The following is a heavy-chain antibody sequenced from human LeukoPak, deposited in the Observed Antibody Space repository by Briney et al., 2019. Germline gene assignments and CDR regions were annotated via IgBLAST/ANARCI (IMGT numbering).Heavy chain of an antibody. CDR1: GFTFSSYW. Sequence: GGSLRLSCAASGFTFSSYWMHWVRQAPGKGLEWVSVIYSGGSTYYADSVKGRFTISRDNSKNTLYLQMNSLRAEDTAVYYCARVMGSYYGSGSYSHYYYMDVWGKGTTVTISS. CDR2: IYSGGST. CDR3: ARVMGSYYGSGSYSHYYYMDV. J-gene: IGHJ6*03. D-gene: IGHD3-10*01. V-gene: IGHV3-66*01.